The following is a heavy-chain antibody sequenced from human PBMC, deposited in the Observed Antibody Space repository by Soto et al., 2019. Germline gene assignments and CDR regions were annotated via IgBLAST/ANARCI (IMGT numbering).Heavy chain of an antibody. Sequence: PSETMSITCQICGGSVSSSSYYWGWMRQPPGRGLEWIGGIYYSGSTYYNPSLKSRVTISVDTSKNQFSLKLSSVTAADTAVYYCARQSAVAGNWFDPWGQGTLVTVS. CDR2: IYYSGST. CDR1: GGSVSSSSYY. V-gene: IGHV4-39*01. CDR3: ARQSAVAGNWFDP. D-gene: IGHD6-19*01. J-gene: IGHJ5*02.